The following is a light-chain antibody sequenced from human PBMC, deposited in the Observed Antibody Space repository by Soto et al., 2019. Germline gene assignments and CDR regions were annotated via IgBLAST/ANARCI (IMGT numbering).Light chain of an antibody. CDR2: GAS. Sequence: DIHMTQSPSSLSASVGDRVTITCRASQSISSYLNWYQQKPGKAPKFLIYGASSLQSGVPSRFSGSGSGTDFTLTISSLQPEDFATYYCQQSHSTSVTFGQGTKVEIK. V-gene: IGKV1-39*01. CDR1: QSISSY. CDR3: QQSHSTSVT. J-gene: IGKJ1*01.